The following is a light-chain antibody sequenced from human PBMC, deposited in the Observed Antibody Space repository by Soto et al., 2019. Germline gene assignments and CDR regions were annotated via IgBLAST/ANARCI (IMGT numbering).Light chain of an antibody. J-gene: IGKJ4*01. CDR2: AAS. CDR1: QSISSY. CDR3: LQDYTYPRT. Sequence: IQMTQSPSSLSASVGDRVTITCRASQSISSYLNWYQQKPGKAPELLIYAASILQSGVLSRFSGSGSGTDFTLTITSLQPEDFAIYYCLQDYTYPRTFGGGTKVDIK. V-gene: IGKV1-6*01.